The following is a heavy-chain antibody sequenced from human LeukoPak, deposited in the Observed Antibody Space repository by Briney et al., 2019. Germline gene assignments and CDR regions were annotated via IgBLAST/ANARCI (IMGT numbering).Heavy chain of an antibody. D-gene: IGHD3-10*01. CDR3: AKDLHGSGTYFDY. Sequence: GGSLRLSCAASGFTFSSYGMHWVRQAPGKGLEWVAVIWYDGSNKYYADSVKGRFTISRDNSKNTLYLQMSNLRADDTAVYYCAKDLHGSGTYFDYWGQGTLVPVSS. CDR1: GFTFSSYG. CDR2: IWYDGSNK. J-gene: IGHJ4*02. V-gene: IGHV3-33*06.